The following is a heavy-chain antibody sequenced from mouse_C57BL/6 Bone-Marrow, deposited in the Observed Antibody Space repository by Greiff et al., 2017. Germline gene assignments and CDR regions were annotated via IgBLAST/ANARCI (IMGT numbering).Heavy chain of an antibody. Sequence: EVHLVESGGGLVQPGGSLSLSCAASGFTFTDYYMSWVRQPPGKALEWLGFIRNKANGYTTEYSASVKGRFTISRDNSQSILYLQMNALRAEDSATYYCARYLLKLGFAYWGQGTLVTVSA. D-gene: IGHD4-1*01. J-gene: IGHJ3*01. CDR1: GFTFTDYY. V-gene: IGHV7-3*01. CDR3: ARYLLKLGFAY. CDR2: IRNKANGYTT.